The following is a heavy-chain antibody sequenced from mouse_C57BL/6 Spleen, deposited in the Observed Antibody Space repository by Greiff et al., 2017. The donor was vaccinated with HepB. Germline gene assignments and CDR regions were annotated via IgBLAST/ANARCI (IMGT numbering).Heavy chain of an antibody. J-gene: IGHJ4*01. Sequence: DVHLVESGPGLVKPSQSLSLTCSVTGYSITSGYYWNWIRQFPGNKLEWMGYISYDGSNNYNPSLKNRISITRDTSKNQFFLKLNSVTTEDTATYYCAREGVLLYAMDYWGQGTSVTVSS. CDR3: AREGVLLYAMDY. CDR1: GYSITSGYY. CDR2: ISYDGSN. V-gene: IGHV3-6*01.